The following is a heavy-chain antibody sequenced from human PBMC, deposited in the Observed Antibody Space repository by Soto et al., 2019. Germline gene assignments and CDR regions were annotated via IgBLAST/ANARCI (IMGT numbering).Heavy chain of an antibody. Sequence: EVQLVESGGGLVQPGRSLRLSCAASGFTFDDYAMHWVRQAPGEGLEWVSGISWNSGSIGYADSVKGRFTISRDNAKNSLYLQMNSLRAADTALYYCAKAPLNYGGNIGDYFDYWGQGTLVTVSS. CDR1: GFTFDDYA. V-gene: IGHV3-9*01. J-gene: IGHJ4*02. D-gene: IGHD4-17*01. CDR2: ISWNSGSI. CDR3: AKAPLNYGGNIGDYFDY.